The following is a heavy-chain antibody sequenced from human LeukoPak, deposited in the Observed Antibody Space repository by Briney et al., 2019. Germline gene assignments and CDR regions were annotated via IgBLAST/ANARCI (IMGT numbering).Heavy chain of an antibody. CDR3: ARANPADFDL. J-gene: IGHJ2*01. CDR2: INRDGGM. D-gene: IGHD1-14*01. Sequence: GGSLRLSCAASGFTFNGYWIHWVRQAPEKGLVWVSRINRDGGMHYADSVRGRFAISRDNTKNTVSLQMNSLRDEGTGVYFCARANPADFDLWGRGTVVIVSS. CDR1: GFTFNGYW. V-gene: IGHV3-74*01.